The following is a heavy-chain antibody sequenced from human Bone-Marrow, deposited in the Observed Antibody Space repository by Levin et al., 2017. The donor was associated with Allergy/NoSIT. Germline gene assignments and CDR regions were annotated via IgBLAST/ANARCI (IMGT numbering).Heavy chain of an antibody. CDR1: GFTFSSYV. V-gene: IGHV3-30-3*01. CDR2: ISFDGSNK. J-gene: IGHJ4*02. CDR3: ARELINQYSH. Sequence: QPGGSLRLSCAASGFTFSSYVMHWVRQAPGKGLEWVAAISFDGSNKYYANSVKGRFTISRDNSKNTLYLEMNSLRAEDTAVYYCARELINQYSHWGQGTLVTVSS. D-gene: IGHD2/OR15-2a*01.